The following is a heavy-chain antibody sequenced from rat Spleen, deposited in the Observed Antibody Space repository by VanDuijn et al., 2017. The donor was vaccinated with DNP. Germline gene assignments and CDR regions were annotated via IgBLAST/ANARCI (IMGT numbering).Heavy chain of an antibody. CDR3: ARYSLIKRMWDY. J-gene: IGHJ2*01. V-gene: IGHV3-1*01. Sequence: EVQLQESGPGLVKPSQSLSLTCSVTGYSITNNYWGWIRKFPGNKMEYIGHISYSGRTHYNSSLKSRISISRDTSKNQFFLHLTSVTTEDTATYYCARYSLIKRMWDYWGQGVTVTVSS. D-gene: IGHD1-6*01. CDR1: GYSITNNY. CDR2: ISYSGRT.